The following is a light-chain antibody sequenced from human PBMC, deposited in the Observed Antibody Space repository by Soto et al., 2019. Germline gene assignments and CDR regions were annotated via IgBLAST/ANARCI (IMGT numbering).Light chain of an antibody. CDR2: GAS. Sequence: EIVLTQSPGTLSLSPGERATLSCRASQSVSSSYLAWYQQKPGQAPRLLIYGASSRATGIPDRFSGGGSGTDFTLTISRLEPEDFAVYYCQQYGSWTFGQGTKVEIK. V-gene: IGKV3-20*01. CDR1: QSVSSSY. CDR3: QQYGSWT. J-gene: IGKJ1*01.